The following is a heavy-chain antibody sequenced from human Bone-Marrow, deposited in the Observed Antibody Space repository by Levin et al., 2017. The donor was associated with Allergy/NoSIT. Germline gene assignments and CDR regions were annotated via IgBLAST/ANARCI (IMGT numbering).Heavy chain of an antibody. CDR3: AREDGDYDILTGYYYNWFDP. Sequence: SETLSLTCTVSGGSISSSSYYWGWIRQPPGKGLEWIGSIYYSGSTYYNPSLKSRVTISVDTSKNQFSLKLSSVTAADTAVYYCAREDGDYDILTGYYYNWFDPWGQGTLVTVSS. CDR1: GGSISSSSYY. J-gene: IGHJ5*02. V-gene: IGHV4-39*07. D-gene: IGHD3-9*01. CDR2: IYYSGST.